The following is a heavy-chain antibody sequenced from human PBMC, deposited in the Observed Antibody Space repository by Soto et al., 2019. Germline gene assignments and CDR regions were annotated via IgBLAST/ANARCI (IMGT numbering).Heavy chain of an antibody. V-gene: IGHV1-2*04. Sequence: GASVKVSCKASGYTFTGYYMHWVRQAPGQGLEWMRWINPNSGGTNYAQKFQGWVTMTRDTSISTAYMELSRLRADDTAVYYSKGEEVPAAMVYYYYGMDVWGQGTTVTVSS. CDR1: GYTFTGYY. D-gene: IGHD2-2*01. CDR2: INPNSGGT. CDR3: KGEEVPAAMVYYYYGMDV. J-gene: IGHJ6*02.